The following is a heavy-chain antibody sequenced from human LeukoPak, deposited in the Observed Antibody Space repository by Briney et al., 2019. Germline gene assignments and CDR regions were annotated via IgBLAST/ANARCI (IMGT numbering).Heavy chain of an antibody. D-gene: IGHD2-2*02. V-gene: IGHV3-23*01. J-gene: IGHJ6*02. Sequence: GGSLRLSCAASGFTFSSYAMSWVRQAPGKGLEWVSAISGSGGSTYYADSVKGRFTISRDNSKNTLYLRMNSLRVEDTAVYYCAKGRYCSSTSCYTRGYGMDVWGQGTTVTVSS. CDR1: GFTFSSYA. CDR3: AKGRYCSSTSCYTRGYGMDV. CDR2: ISGSGGST.